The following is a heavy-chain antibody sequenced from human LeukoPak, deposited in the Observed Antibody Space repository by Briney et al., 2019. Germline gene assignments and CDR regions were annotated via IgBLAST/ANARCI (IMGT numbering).Heavy chain of an antibody. CDR2: IYYSGST. D-gene: IGHD1-26*01. J-gene: IGHJ4*02. V-gene: IGHV4-31*03. CDR3: ARDSGSYLNFDY. Sequence: SQTLSLTCTVSGGSISSGGYYWSWIRQHPGKGLEWIGYIYYSGSTNYNPSLKSRVTISVDTSKNQFSLKLSSVTAADTAVYYCARDSGSYLNFDYWGQGTLVTVSS. CDR1: GGSISSGGYY.